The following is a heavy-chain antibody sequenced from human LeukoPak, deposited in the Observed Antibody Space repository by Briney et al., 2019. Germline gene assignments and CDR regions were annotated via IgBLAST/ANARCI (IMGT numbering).Heavy chain of an antibody. D-gene: IGHD4-17*01. CDR1: GFTFSSYW. Sequence: GESLRLSCAASGFTFSSYWMNWVRQAPGKGLEWVALINPDGSQTNYVDSVKGRLTISRDNTENSLYLQMNSLRAEDTAVYYCARDLGYGALDPWGQGTLVTVSS. CDR3: ARDLGYGALDP. CDR2: INPDGSQT. J-gene: IGHJ5*02. V-gene: IGHV3-7*01.